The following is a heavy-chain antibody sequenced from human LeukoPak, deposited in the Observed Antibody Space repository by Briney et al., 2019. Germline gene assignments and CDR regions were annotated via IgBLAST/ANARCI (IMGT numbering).Heavy chain of an antibody. Sequence: GGSLRLSCAASGFAFSTYAMTGVRQAPGRGLEWVSTIFNSGDVTFYSSSVRGRFTISRDNSKNTLDLQMNSLRAEDTAVYYCAKSKGSGSYTFDYWGQGALVTVSS. CDR1: GFAFSTYA. J-gene: IGHJ4*02. V-gene: IGHV3-23*01. CDR2: IFNSGDVT. D-gene: IGHD3-10*01. CDR3: AKSKGSGSYTFDY.